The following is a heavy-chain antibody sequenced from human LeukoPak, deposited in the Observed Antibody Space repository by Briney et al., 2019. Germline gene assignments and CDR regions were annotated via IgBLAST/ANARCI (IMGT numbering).Heavy chain of an antibody. CDR3: ARDSGDGSGTYYPYGMDV. CDR2: ISGSGGST. V-gene: IGHV3-23*01. Sequence: PGGSLRLSCAASGFTFSSYAMSWVRQAPGKGLEWVSAISGSGGSTYYADSVKGRFTVSRDNAENSLSLQMNSLRAEDTAVYYCARDSGDGSGTYYPYGMDVWGQGTTVTVSS. D-gene: IGHD3-10*01. CDR1: GFTFSSYA. J-gene: IGHJ6*02.